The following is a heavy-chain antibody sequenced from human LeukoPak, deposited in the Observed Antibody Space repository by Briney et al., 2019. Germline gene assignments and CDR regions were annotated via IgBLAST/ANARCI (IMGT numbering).Heavy chain of an antibody. CDR1: GYTFTGYY. CDR2: INPNSGGT. J-gene: IGHJ4*02. CDR3: ARDPGYSSSWDFDY. Sequence: ASVKVSCKASGYTFTGYYMHWVRQAPGQGLEWMGWINPNSGGTNYAQKFQGRVTMTRDTSISTAYMELSRLRSDDTAVYYCARDPGYSSSWDFDYWGQGTLVTVSS. D-gene: IGHD6-13*01. V-gene: IGHV1-2*02.